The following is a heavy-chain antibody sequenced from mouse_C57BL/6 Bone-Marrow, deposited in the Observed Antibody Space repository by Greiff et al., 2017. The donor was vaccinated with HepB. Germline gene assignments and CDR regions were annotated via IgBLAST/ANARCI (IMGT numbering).Heavy chain of an antibody. CDR1: GYTFTSYW. D-gene: IGHD3-2*02. V-gene: IGHV1-69*01. J-gene: IGHJ2*01. CDR3: ARWKDSSGYYFDY. Sequence: QVQLQQPGAELVMPGASVKLSCKASGYTFTSYWMHWVKQRPGQGLEWIGEIDPSDSYTNYNQKFKGKSTLTVDKSSSTAYMQLSSLTSEDSAVYYCARWKDSSGYYFDYWGQGTTLTVSS. CDR2: IDPSDSYT.